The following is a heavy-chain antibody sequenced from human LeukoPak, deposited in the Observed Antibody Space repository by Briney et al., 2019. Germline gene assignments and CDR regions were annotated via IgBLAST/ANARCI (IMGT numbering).Heavy chain of an antibody. D-gene: IGHD3-9*01. CDR2: ISSSSSYI. V-gene: IGHV3-21*06. CDR3: ARNVFRYFDRFDS. Sequence: GGSLRLSCAASGFTFSNYNMNWVRQAPGKGLEWVSSISSSSSYIYYADSVKGRFTISRDNAKSSLYLQMNSLRAEDTALYFCARNVFRYFDRFDSWGLGTLVTVSS. J-gene: IGHJ4*02. CDR1: GFTFSNYN.